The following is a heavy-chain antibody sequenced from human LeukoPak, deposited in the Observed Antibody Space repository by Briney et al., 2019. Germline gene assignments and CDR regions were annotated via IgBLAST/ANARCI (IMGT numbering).Heavy chain of an antibody. D-gene: IGHD6-13*01. Sequence: SVKVSCKASGFTFTSSAVQWVRQARGQRLEWIGWIVVGSGNTNYAQKFQERVTITRDMSTSTAYMELSSLRSEDTAVYYCARDGAAAAAGMDVWGQGTTVTVSS. V-gene: IGHV1-58*01. CDR2: IVVGSGNT. CDR1: GFTFTSSA. CDR3: ARDGAAAAAGMDV. J-gene: IGHJ6*02.